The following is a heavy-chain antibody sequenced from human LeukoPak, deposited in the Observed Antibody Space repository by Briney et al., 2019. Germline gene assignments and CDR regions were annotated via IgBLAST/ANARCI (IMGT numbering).Heavy chain of an antibody. CDR3: ARDNELRYFDWSPRYYYYYYMDV. J-gene: IGHJ6*03. CDR1: GYTFTGNY. Sequence: GASVKVSCKAAGYTFTGNYMHWERQAPGQGLEWMGWIKPNSGGTNYAQKFQGRVTMTRDTSISTAYMELSRLRSDDTAVYYFARDNELRYFDWSPRYYYYYYMDVWGKGTTVTVSS. D-gene: IGHD3-9*01. V-gene: IGHV1-2*02. CDR2: IKPNSGGT.